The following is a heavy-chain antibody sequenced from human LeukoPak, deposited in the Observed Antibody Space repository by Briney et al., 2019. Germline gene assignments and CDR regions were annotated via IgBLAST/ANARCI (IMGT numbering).Heavy chain of an antibody. CDR3: AKSAGGSGLDY. CDR2: ISYDGSNK. Sequence: PGGSLRLSCAASGFTFSNFSMHWVRQAPGKGLEWVAVISYDGSNKYYADSVKGRFTISRDNSKNTLYLQMNSLRAEDTAVYYCAKSAGGSGLDYWGQGTLVTVSS. D-gene: IGHD6-19*01. J-gene: IGHJ4*02. CDR1: GFTFSNFS. V-gene: IGHV3-30*18.